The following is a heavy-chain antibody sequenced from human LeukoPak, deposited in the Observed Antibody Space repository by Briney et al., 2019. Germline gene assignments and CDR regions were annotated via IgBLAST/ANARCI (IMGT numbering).Heavy chain of an antibody. CDR1: GFTFSDYY. CDR3: ARTRRDGYNFSEFDY. D-gene: IGHD5-24*01. Sequence: PGGSLRLSCAASGFTFSDYYMSWVRQAPGKGLEWVSVIYSGGSTYYADSVKGRFTISRDNSKNTLYLQMNSLRAEDTAVYYCARTRRDGYNFSEFDYWGQGTLVTVSS. CDR2: IYSGGST. V-gene: IGHV3-66*01. J-gene: IGHJ4*02.